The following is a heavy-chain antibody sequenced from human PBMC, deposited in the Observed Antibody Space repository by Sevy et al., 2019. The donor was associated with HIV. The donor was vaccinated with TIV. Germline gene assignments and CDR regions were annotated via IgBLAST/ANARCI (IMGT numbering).Heavy chain of an antibody. D-gene: IGHD3-10*01. V-gene: IGHV3-7*03. Sequence: GESLKISCAASGFTFNTYWMTWVRQAPGKGLEWVANIKQDGSEKYYVDSVKGRFTISRDNAQNSLFLQMNRLRAEDTAVYYCARDQGQGLWFREHNFDCWGQGALVTVSS. J-gene: IGHJ4*02. CDR2: IKQDGSEK. CDR1: GFTFNTYW. CDR3: ARDQGQGLWFREHNFDC.